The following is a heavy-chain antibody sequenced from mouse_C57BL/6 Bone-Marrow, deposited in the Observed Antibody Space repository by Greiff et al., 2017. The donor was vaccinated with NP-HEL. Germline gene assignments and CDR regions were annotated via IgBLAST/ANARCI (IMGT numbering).Heavy chain of an antibody. CDR2: ISYDGSN. D-gene: IGHD1-1*01. Sequence: VQLQQSGPGLVKPSQSLSLTCSVTGYSITSGYYWNWIRQFPGNKLEWMGYISYDGSNNYNPSLKNRISITRDTSKNQFFLKLNSVTTEDTATYYCARGGLDYGSSYGGYFDVWGTGTTVTVSS. J-gene: IGHJ1*03. CDR1: GYSITSGYY. CDR3: ARGGLDYGSSYGGYFDV. V-gene: IGHV3-6*01.